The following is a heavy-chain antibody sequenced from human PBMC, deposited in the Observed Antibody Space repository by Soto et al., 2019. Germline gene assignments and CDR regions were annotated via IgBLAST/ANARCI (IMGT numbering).Heavy chain of an antibody. CDR3: ARHMSSSSGPYDDAFDI. CDR2: IYYSGST. D-gene: IGHD6-13*01. Sequence: QVQLQESGPGLVKPSETLSLTCTVSGGSISSYYWSWIRQPPGKGLEWIGYIYYSGSTNYNPSLKSRVTISVATSKNHFSRKLSSVTAADTAVYYCARHMSSSSGPYDDAFDIWGQGTMVTVSS. CDR1: GGSISSYY. V-gene: IGHV4-59*08. J-gene: IGHJ3*02.